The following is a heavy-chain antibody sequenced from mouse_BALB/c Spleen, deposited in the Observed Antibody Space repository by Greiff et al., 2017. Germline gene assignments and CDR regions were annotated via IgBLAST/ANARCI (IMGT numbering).Heavy chain of an antibody. V-gene: IGHV5-6-5*01. J-gene: IGHJ1*01. CDR1: GFTFSSYA. CDR2: ISSGGST. Sequence: EVQLVESGGGLVKPGGSLKLSCAASGFTFSSYAMSWVRQTPEKRLEWVASISSGGSTYYPDSVKGRFTISRDNARNILYLQMSSLRSEDTAMYYCARDDYDRSYWYFDVWGAGTTVTVSS. D-gene: IGHD2-4*01. CDR3: ARDDYDRSYWYFDV.